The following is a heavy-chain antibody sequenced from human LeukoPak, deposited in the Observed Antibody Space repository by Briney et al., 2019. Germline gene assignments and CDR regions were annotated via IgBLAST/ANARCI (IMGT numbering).Heavy chain of an antibody. CDR3: ARHRYFDSSTFDY. J-gene: IGHJ4*02. V-gene: IGHV4-39*01. CDR1: GGSISSSSYY. CDR2: VCYSGST. D-gene: IGHD3-22*01. Sequence: PSETLSLTCTVSGGSISSSSYYWGWIRQPPGKGLEWIGNVCYSGSTYYNPSLKSRVTISVDSSKNQFSLRLSSVTAADTAVYYCARHRYFDSSTFDYWGQGTLVTVSS.